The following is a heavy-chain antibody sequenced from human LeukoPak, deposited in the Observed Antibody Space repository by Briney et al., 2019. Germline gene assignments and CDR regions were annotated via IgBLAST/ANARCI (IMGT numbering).Heavy chain of an antibody. D-gene: IGHD3-16*02. CDR3: ARYVWGSYPTFEDY. Sequence: SETLSLTXTVSGGPISSYYWSWIRQPPGKGLEWIGYIYYSGSTNYNPSLKSRVTISVDTSKNKFSLKLSSVTAADTAVYYCARYVWGSYPTFEDYWGQGTLVTVSS. J-gene: IGHJ4*02. CDR1: GGPISSYY. V-gene: IGHV4-59*01. CDR2: IYYSGST.